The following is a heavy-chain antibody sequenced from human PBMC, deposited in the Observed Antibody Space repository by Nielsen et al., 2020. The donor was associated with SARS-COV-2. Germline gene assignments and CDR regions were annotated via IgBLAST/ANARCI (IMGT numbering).Heavy chain of an antibody. D-gene: IGHD1-26*01. CDR1: GFTFSSYA. CDR2: ISGSGGST. V-gene: IGHV3-23*01. CDR3: ARDGAIVGATDATDYDAFDI. J-gene: IGHJ3*02. Sequence: GESLKISCAASGFTFSSYAMSWVRQAPGKGLEWVSAISGSGGSTYYADSVKGRFTISRDNSKNTLYLQMNSLRAEDTAVYYCARDGAIVGATDATDYDAFDIWGQGTMVTVSS.